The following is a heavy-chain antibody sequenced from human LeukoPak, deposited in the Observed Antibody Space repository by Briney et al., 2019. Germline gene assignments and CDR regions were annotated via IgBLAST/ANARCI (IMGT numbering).Heavy chain of an antibody. Sequence: SVKVSCKASGGTFSSYAISWVRQAPGQGLEWMGRIIPILGIANYAQKFQGRVTITRNTSISTAYMELSSLRSEDTAVYYCARGYCSSTSCYYKWFDPWGQGTLVTVSS. CDR1: GGTFSSYA. V-gene: IGHV1-69*04. J-gene: IGHJ5*02. D-gene: IGHD2-2*01. CDR2: IIPILGIA. CDR3: ARGYCSSTSCYYKWFDP.